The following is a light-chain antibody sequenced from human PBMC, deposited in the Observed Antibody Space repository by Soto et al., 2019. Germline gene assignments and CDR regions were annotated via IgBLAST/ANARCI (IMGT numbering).Light chain of an antibody. CDR3: QQYNDWPLT. J-gene: IGKJ1*01. Sequence: DIQMTQSPSTLSASVGDRVTITCRASQSISNWLAWYQQKPGKAPKLLIYEASSLGSGVPSRFSGSGSGTEFTLTISSLQSEDFALYYCQQYNDWPLTFGQGTKVDIK. CDR2: EAS. CDR1: QSISNW. V-gene: IGKV1-5*03.